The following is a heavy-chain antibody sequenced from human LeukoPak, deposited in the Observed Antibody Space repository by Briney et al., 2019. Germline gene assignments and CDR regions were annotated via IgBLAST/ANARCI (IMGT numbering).Heavy chain of an antibody. CDR1: GFTFSGYA. V-gene: IGHV3-23*01. CDR3: ANSGSGYYFDY. D-gene: IGHD5-12*01. J-gene: IGHJ4*02. Sequence: GGFLRLPCAASGFTFSGYAMSWVRQAPGKGLEWVSAISGSGGSTYYADSVKGRFTISRDNSKNTLYLQMNSLRAEDTAVYYCANSGSGYYFDYWGQGTLVTVSS. CDR2: ISGSGGST.